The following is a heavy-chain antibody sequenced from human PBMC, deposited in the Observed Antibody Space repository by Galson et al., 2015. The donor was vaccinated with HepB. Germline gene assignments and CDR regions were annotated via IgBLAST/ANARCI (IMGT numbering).Heavy chain of an antibody. J-gene: IGHJ6*03. V-gene: IGHV3-7*03. CDR1: GFTFSSYW. Sequence: SLRLSCAASGFTFSSYWMSWVRQAPGKGLEWVANIKQDGSEKYYVDSVKGRFTISRDNAKNSLYLQMNSLRAEDTAVYYCAREYSGYDEIYWYYYYYMDVWGKGTTVTVSS. CDR3: AREYSGYDEIYWYYYYYMDV. CDR2: IKQDGSEK. D-gene: IGHD5-12*01.